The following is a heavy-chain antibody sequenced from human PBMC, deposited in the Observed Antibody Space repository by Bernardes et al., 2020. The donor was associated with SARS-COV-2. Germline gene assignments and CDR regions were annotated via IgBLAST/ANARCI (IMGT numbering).Heavy chain of an antibody. Sequence: GESLKISCKGSGYSFTSYWIGWVRQMPGKGLEWMGIIYPGDSDTRYSPSFQGQVTISADKSISTAYLQWSSLKASDTAMYYCARLSGYDLRYYYYYGMDVWGQGTTVTVSS. J-gene: IGHJ6*02. V-gene: IGHV5-51*01. CDR2: IYPGDSDT. D-gene: IGHD5-12*01. CDR3: ARLSGYDLRYYYYYGMDV. CDR1: GYSFTSYW.